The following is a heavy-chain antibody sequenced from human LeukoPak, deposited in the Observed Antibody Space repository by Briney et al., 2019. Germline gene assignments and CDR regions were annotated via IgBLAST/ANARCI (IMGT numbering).Heavy chain of an antibody. J-gene: IGHJ4*02. Sequence: SQTLSLTCAISGDSVSSNSAAWNWIRQSPSRGLEWLGRTYYRSKWCDDYAVSVKSRLTINPDTSKTQFSLQLNSVTPEDTAVYYCARSMAAAFDYWGQGTLVTVSS. CDR1: GDSVSSNSAA. D-gene: IGHD6-13*01. V-gene: IGHV6-1*01. CDR3: ARSMAAAFDY. CDR2: TYYRSKWCD.